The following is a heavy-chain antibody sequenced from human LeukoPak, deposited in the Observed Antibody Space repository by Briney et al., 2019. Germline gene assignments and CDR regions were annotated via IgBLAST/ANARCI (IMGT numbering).Heavy chain of an antibody. V-gene: IGHV3-66*01. CDR1: GFTVSSNY. CDR2: IYSGGST. Sequence: GGSLRLSCAASGFTVSSNYMSWVRQAPGKGLEWVSVIYSGGSTYYTDSVKGRFTISRDNSKNTLYLQMNSLRAEDTAVYYCARGTLVGPFDYWGQGTLVTVSS. CDR3: ARGTLVGPFDY. J-gene: IGHJ4*02.